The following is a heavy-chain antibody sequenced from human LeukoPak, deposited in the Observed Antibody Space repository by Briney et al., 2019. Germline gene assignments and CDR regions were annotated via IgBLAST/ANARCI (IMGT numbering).Heavy chain of an antibody. J-gene: IGHJ6*02. CDR1: GFTFSSHA. V-gene: IGHV3-30*04. CDR2: ISYDGSNK. Sequence: GRSLRLSCAASGFTFSSHAMHWVRQAPGKGLEWVAVISYDGSNKYYADSVKGRFTISRDNSKNTLYLQMNSLRAEDTAVYYCARATSNDYGDYIYSLDYYYGMDVWGQGTTVTVSS. CDR3: ARATSNDYGDYIYSLDYYYGMDV. D-gene: IGHD4-17*01.